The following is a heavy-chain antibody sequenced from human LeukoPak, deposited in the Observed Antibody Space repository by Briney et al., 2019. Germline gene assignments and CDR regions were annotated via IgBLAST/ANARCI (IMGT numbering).Heavy chain of an antibody. J-gene: IGHJ6*04. CDR2: IYYSGST. Sequence: PSETLSLTCTVSGGSISSYYWSWIRQPPGKGLEWIGYIYYSGSTNYNPSLKSRVTISVDTSKNQFSLKLSSVTAADKAVYYCARAYHPDVWGKGTTVTVSS. D-gene: IGHD2-2*01. CDR3: ARAYHPDV. CDR1: GGSISSYY. V-gene: IGHV4-59*01.